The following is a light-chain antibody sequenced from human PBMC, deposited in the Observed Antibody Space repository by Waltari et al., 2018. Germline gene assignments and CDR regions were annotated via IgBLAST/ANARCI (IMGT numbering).Light chain of an antibody. Sequence: SYELTQPLSVSVALGQTARITCGGNNTGRKNVHWYQQKPGQAPVLVIYRDSNRPSGIPERFSGSNSGNTATLTISRAQAGDEADYYCQVWDSSTVVFGGGTKLTVL. CDR2: RDS. J-gene: IGLJ2*01. V-gene: IGLV3-9*01. CDR1: NTGRKN. CDR3: QVWDSSTVV.